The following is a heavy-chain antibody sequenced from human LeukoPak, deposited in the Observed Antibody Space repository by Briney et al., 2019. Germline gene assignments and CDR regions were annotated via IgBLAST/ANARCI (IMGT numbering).Heavy chain of an antibody. CDR1: GFTFSSYS. J-gene: IGHJ4*02. CDR2: ISSSSSYI. Sequence: GGSLRLSCAASGFTFSSYSMNWVRQAPGKGLEWVSSISSSSSYIYYADSVKGRFTISRDNAKNSLYLQMNSLRAEDTAVYYCARLVVAATDFDYWGQGTLVTVSS. D-gene: IGHD2-15*01. V-gene: IGHV3-21*01. CDR3: ARLVVAATDFDY.